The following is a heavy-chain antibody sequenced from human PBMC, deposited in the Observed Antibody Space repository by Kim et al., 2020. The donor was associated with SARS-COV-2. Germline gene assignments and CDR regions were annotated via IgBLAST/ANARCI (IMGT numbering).Heavy chain of an antibody. D-gene: IGHD3-22*01. CDR2: INPNSGGT. V-gene: IGHV1-2*02. J-gene: IGHJ4*02. CDR1: GYTFTGYY. Sequence: ASVKVSCKASGYTFTGYYMHWVRQAPGQGLEWMGWINPNSGGTNYAQKFQGRVTMTRDTSISTAYMELSRLRSDDTAMYYCARDRGYYDSSGYYYWGQGTLVTVSS. CDR3: ARDRGYYDSSGYYY.